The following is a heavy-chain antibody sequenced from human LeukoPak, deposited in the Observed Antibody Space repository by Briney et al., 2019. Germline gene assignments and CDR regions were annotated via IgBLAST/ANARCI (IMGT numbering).Heavy chain of an antibody. Sequence: GGSLRLSCAASGFTFSTDSMSWVRQAPGKGPEWLSYISTSSITKYYADSLKGRFTISRDDVKNSLSLQMNSLRADDTAVYYCAKEMGFCSGGSCYRWFDSWGEGTLVTVSS. CDR2: ISTSSITK. CDR1: GFTFSTDS. V-gene: IGHV3-48*01. CDR3: AKEMGFCSGGSCYRWFDS. J-gene: IGHJ5*01. D-gene: IGHD2-15*01.